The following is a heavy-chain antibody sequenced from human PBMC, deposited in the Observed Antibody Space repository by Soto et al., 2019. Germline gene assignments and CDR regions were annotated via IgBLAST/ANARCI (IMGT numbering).Heavy chain of an antibody. Sequence: QVQLVQSGAEEKKPGASVKVSCKASGYTFTGYAMHWVRQAPGQRLEWMGWINAGNGNTKYSQKFQGRVTITRDTSAIAAYMELSCLSSEDTAVYYCARAVAVPADFDYWGQGTLVTVSS. V-gene: IGHV1-3*05. CDR2: INAGNGNT. CDR3: ARAVAVPADFDY. D-gene: IGHD6-19*01. CDR1: GYTFTGYA. J-gene: IGHJ4*02.